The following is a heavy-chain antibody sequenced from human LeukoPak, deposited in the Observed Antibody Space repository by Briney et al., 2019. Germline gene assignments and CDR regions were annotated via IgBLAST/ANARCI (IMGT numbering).Heavy chain of an antibody. J-gene: IGHJ4*02. Sequence: SETLSLTCTVSGGSISSGSYYWSWIRQPVGKGLEWIVRIYTTGRTIYNPSLKSQVTISINTSKNQFSLKLTSVTATDTAMYYCARESLEFRFFDFWGQGALVTVSS. CDR3: ARESLEFRFFDF. V-gene: IGHV4-61*02. D-gene: IGHD1-1*01. CDR2: IYTTGRT. CDR1: GGSISSGSYY.